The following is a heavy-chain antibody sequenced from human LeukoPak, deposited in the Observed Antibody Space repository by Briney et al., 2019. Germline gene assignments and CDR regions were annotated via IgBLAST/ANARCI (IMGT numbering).Heavy chain of an antibody. D-gene: IGHD4-11*01. Sequence: GGSLRLSCTASGFTFSDYAMSWVRQAPGKGLEWVSSISGSGQYIYYADSLKGRLTISRDNAKYSLYLQMNSLRAEDTAVYHCAREQYSDYSALDYWGQGTLVTVSS. J-gene: IGHJ4*02. V-gene: IGHV3-21*01. CDR1: GFTFSDYA. CDR2: ISGSGQYI. CDR3: AREQYSDYSALDY.